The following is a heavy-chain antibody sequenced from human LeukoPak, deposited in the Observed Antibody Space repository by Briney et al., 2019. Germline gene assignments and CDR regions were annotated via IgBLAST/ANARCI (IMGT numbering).Heavy chain of an antibody. D-gene: IGHD3-10*01. CDR3: ARIDLAYGSGTYYSSYFEY. V-gene: IGHV1-18*01. CDR2: ISAYNGNT. CDR1: GYTFTGYG. J-gene: IGHJ4*02. Sequence: ASVKVSCKAPGYTFTGYGISWVRQAPGQGLEWMGWISAYNGNTNYAQKFQGRVTMTTETSTRTAYMELRSLRSDDAAVYYCARIDLAYGSGTYYSSYFEYWGQGTLVTVSS.